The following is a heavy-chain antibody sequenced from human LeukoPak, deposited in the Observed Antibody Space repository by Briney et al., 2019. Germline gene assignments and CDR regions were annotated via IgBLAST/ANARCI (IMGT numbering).Heavy chain of an antibody. CDR3: ASGRGSYYGTFYFDY. CDR2: IYYSGSP. V-gene: IGHV4-39*01. D-gene: IGHD1-26*01. J-gene: IGHJ4*02. CDR1: SGSISSSSYY. Sequence: PSETLSLTCSVSSGSISSSSYYWAWIRQPPGKGLEWIGSIYYSGSPYYNPSLKSRVTISVDTSKNQFSLKLSSVTAADTAVYYCASGRGSYYGTFYFDYWGQGTLVTVSS.